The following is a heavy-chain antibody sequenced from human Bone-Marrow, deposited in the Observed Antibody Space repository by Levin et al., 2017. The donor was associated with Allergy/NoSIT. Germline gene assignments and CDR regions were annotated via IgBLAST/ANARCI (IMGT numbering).Heavy chain of an antibody. Sequence: SETLSLTCTVSSDSISTYYWSWLRQPSGKGLEWLGYFDYSGYTNYNPALKSRVTTSVDTYKNQFPLNLSSVTPADTAVYYCAGAVRVAVAGYFFDHWGQGILVTVSS. CDR3: AGAVRVAVAGYFFDH. J-gene: IGHJ4*02. V-gene: IGHV4-59*01. D-gene: IGHD6-19*01. CDR2: FDYSGYT. CDR1: SDSISTYY.